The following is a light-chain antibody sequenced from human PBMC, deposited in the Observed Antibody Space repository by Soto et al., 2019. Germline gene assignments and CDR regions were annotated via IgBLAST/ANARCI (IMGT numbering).Light chain of an antibody. CDR2: DAS. Sequence: DIGRTPPPARLSVSPGASATITCRASQIVSSKLAWYQQKPGQAPRLLIYDASNRATGIPARFSGSGSGTEFTLTISSLQSEDFAFYYCQQYNNWPWRFGQGAKVDI. CDR1: QIVSSK. CDR3: QQYNNWPWR. J-gene: IGKJ1*01. V-gene: IGKV3D-15*01.